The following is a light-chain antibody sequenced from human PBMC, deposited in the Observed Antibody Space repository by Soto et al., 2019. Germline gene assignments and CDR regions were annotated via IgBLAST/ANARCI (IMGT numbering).Light chain of an antibody. CDR3: SSYTSSSPS. Sequence: QSVLTHPASVSGSPGQSITISCTGTSSDVGGYNYVSWYQQHPGKAPKLMIYDVSNRPSGVSNRFSGSKSGNTASLTISGLQAEDEPDYYCSSYTSSSPSFGGGTKLTVL. J-gene: IGLJ2*01. V-gene: IGLV2-14*01. CDR1: SSDVGGYNY. CDR2: DVS.